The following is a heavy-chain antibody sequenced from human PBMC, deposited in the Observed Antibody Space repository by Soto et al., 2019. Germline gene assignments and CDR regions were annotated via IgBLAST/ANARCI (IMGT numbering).Heavy chain of an antibody. J-gene: IGHJ1*01. CDR2: ISGSGDKT. D-gene: IGHD2-8*01. CDR1: GFTFKYYA. Sequence: EVQLLQSGGGLAQPGTSLRLSCAASGFTFKYYAWRWVRKPPGKGLEWVSTISGSGDKTDYADSVKGRFRVSRDNSKDTLYLQMDSLRADDTALYYCARESKWYGGQYFQDWGQGTLVTVSS. CDR3: ARESKWYGGQYFQD. V-gene: IGHV3-23*01.